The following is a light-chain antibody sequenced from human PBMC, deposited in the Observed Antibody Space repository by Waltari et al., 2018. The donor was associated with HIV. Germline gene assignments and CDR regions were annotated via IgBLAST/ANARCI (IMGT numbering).Light chain of an antibody. CDR1: NIGSKS. J-gene: IGLJ1*01. Sequence: SYVLTQPPSVSVAPGQTARITCGGNNIGSKSVHWYQQKPGQAPVLVVYDDSARPSGIPERFSGSNSGSTATLTISRVEAGDEADYYCQVWDSSSDHYVFGTGTKVTVL. V-gene: IGLV3-21*02. CDR3: QVWDSSSDHYV. CDR2: DDS.